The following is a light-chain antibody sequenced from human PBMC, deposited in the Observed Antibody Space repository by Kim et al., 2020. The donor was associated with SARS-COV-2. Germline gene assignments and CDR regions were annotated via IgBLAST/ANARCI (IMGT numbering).Light chain of an antibody. CDR1: RNIATW. CDR3: QQYKSYPWT. CDR2: KAS. V-gene: IGKV1-5*03. J-gene: IGKJ1*01. Sequence: ASIGDRVTITCRASRNIATWVAWYQQKPGEAPRLLIYKASNLKSGVPSRFSGSGSGTEFTLTSDSLQADDLATYYCQQYKSYPWTFGQGTKVEIK.